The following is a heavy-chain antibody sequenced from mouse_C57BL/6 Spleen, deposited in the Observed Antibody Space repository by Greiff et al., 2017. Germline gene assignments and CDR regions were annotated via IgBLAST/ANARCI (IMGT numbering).Heavy chain of an antibody. CDR1: GYTFTSYW. Sequence: QVQLKPPGTELVKPGASVKLSCKASGYTFTSYWMHWVKQRPGQGLEWIGNINPSNGGTNYNEKFKSKATLTVDKSSSTAYMQLSSLTSEDSAVYYCAREGYGSYFDYWGQGTTLTVSS. D-gene: IGHD1-1*01. V-gene: IGHV1-53*01. CDR3: AREGYGSYFDY. J-gene: IGHJ2*01. CDR2: INPSNGGT.